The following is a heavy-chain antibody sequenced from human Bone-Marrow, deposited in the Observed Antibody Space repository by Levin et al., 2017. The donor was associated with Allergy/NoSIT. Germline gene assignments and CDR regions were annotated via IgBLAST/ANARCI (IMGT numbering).Heavy chain of an antibody. CDR2: VTYTGST. CDR3: ARGAYSYGHYWYFDL. Sequence: SETLSLTCTVSGGPVSSSSYFWNWIRQSPGKGLEYIGYVTYTGSTNYNPSLKSRLTILVDTSEKQFSLKLSSVTAADTAVYYCARGAYSYGHYWYFDLWGRGTLVTVSS. CDR1: GGPVSSSSYF. V-gene: IGHV4-61*01. D-gene: IGHD5-18*01. J-gene: IGHJ2*01.